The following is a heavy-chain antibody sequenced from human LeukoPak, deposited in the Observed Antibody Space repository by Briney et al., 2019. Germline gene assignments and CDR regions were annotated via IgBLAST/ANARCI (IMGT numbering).Heavy chain of an antibody. V-gene: IGHV3-53*01. J-gene: IGHJ4*02. CDR3: ASESPLYYGGNSGY. CDR1: GFTFSSYA. Sequence: RGSLRLSCAASGFTFSSYAMSWVRQAPGKGLEYVSLIYSDDTTYYADSVKGRFTISRDNSKNTLYLQMNSLRAEDTAVYYCASESPLYYGGNSGYWGQGTLVTVSS. CDR2: IYSDDTT. D-gene: IGHD4-23*01.